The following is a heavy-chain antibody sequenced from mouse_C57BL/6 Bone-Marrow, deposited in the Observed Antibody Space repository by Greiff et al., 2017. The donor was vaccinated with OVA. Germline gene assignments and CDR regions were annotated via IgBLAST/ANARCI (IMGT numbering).Heavy chain of an antibody. CDR1: GFTFSSYA. CDR2: ISDGGSYT. Sequence: EVKLMESGGGLVKPGGSLKLSCAASGFTFSSYAMSWVRQTPEKRLEWVATISDGGSYTYYPANVTGRFTVSRDNAKNNLYLQMSHLKSEDTAMYYCARERILVRIYAMDYWGQGTSVTVSS. CDR3: ARERILVRIYAMDY. J-gene: IGHJ4*01. V-gene: IGHV5-4*01.